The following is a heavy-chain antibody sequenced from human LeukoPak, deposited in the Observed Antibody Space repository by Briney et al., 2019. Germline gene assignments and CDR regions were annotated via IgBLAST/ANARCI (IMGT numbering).Heavy chain of an antibody. V-gene: IGHV3-33*01. J-gene: IGHJ6*02. CDR1: GFTFSSYG. Sequence: PGGSLRLSCAASGFTFSSYGMHWVRQAPGKGLEWVAVIWYDGSNKYYADSVKGRFTISRDNSKNTLYLQMNSLRAEDTAVYYCARDEKGYYYYYGMDVWGQGTTVTVSS. CDR2: IWYDGSNK. CDR3: ARDEKGYYYYYGMDV.